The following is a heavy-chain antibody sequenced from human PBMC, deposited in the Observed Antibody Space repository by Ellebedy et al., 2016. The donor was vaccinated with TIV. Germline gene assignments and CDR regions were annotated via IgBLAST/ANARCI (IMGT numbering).Heavy chain of an antibody. CDR2: ISGSGDRT. Sequence: GESLKISCAASGFTFSIYAMSWVRQAPGKGLEWVSLISGSGDRTYYADSVKGRFTISRDNSKDTLYVQMNSMRAEDTAVYYCATGTAGRWLQPGYWGQGTLVTVSS. CDR1: GFTFSIYA. V-gene: IGHV3-23*01. CDR3: ATGTAGRWLQPGY. J-gene: IGHJ4*02. D-gene: IGHD5-24*01.